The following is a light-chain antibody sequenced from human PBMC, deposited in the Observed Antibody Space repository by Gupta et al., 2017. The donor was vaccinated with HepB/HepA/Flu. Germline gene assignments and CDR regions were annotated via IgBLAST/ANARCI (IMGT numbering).Light chain of an antibody. CDR2: FST. CDR1: QSLLHSNGYHY. V-gene: IGKV2-28*01. CDR3: IQALQTPRS. Sequence: MPQSPLSLPVTPGEPATISCRSSQSLLHSNGYHYLDWYLHRPGQSPLLVVYFSTNRGSGVPDRFSGCGSGTDFTLKISRVEAEDVGVYYCIQALQTPRSFGQGTKLEIK. J-gene: IGKJ2*03.